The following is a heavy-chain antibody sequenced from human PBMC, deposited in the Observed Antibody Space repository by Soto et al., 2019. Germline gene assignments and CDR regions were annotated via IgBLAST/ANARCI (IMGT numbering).Heavy chain of an antibody. V-gene: IGHV4-34*01. CDR2: INHSGST. CDR1: GGSFSGYY. Sequence: QVQLQQWGAGLLKPSETLSLTCAVYGGSFSGYYWSWIRQPPGKGLEWIGEINHSGSTNYNPSLKSRVTISVDTSKNQFSLKLSSVTAADTAVYYCAVGGVWFRELPTYDYWGQGTLVTVSS. J-gene: IGHJ4*02. D-gene: IGHD3-10*01. CDR3: AVGGVWFRELPTYDY.